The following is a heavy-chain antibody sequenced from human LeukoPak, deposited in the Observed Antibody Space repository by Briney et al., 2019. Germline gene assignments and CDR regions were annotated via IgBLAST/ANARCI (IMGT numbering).Heavy chain of an antibody. CDR3: AREGGYSGYDPDYFDY. CDR1: GGTFSSYV. J-gene: IGHJ4*02. D-gene: IGHD5-12*01. V-gene: IGHV1-69*04. Sequence: GASAKVSCKASGGTFSSYVISWVRQAPGQGLEWMGRIIPILGIANYAQKFQGRVTITADKSTSTAYMELSSLRSEDTAVYYCAREGGYSGYDPDYFDYWGQGTLVTVSS. CDR2: IIPILGIA.